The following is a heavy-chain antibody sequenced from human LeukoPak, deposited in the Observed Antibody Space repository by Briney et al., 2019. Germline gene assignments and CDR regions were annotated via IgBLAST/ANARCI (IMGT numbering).Heavy chain of an antibody. V-gene: IGHV3-66*01. CDR1: GLTVSSNY. D-gene: IGHD5-12*01. J-gene: IGHJ4*02. Sequence: GGSVRLSCAASGLTVSSNYMSWVRQAPGKGLEWVSLIYSGSSTYYADSVKGRFTISRDKSNNTLYLQMSSLRVEDTAVYYCAMGAIVLTIDYWGQGTLVTLSS. CDR3: AMGAIVLTIDY. CDR2: IYSGSST.